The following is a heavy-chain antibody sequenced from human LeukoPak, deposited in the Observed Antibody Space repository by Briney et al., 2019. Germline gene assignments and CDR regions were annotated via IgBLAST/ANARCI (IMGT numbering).Heavy chain of an antibody. Sequence: GGSLRLSCAASGFXFSSYTINWVRQAPGKGLEWVSAMSGSGGSTYYADSVKGRFTISRDNSKNTLYLQVNSLRAEDTAVYYCAKTISGYCSSTSCLNWFDPWGQGTLVTVSS. J-gene: IGHJ5*02. CDR2: MSGSGGST. V-gene: IGHV3-23*01. CDR1: GFXFSSYT. CDR3: AKTISGYCSSTSCLNWFDP. D-gene: IGHD2-2*03.